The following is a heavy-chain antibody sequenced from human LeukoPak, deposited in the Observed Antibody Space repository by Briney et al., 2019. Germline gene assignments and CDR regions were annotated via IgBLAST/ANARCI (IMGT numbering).Heavy chain of an antibody. Sequence: GASVKVSCKASGYTFTGYYMHWVRQAPGQGLEWMGWINPNSGGTNYAQKFQGRVNMTRDTSISTAYMELSRLRSDDTAVYYCAMFGLHWSRNWFDPWGQGTLVTVSS. J-gene: IGHJ5*02. CDR3: AMFGLHWSRNWFDP. V-gene: IGHV1-2*02. CDR1: GYTFTGYY. CDR2: INPNSGGT. D-gene: IGHD3-10*02.